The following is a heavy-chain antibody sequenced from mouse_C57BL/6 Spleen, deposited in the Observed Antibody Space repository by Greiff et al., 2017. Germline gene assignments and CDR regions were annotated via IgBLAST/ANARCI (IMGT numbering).Heavy chain of an antibody. CDR3: ARRGVTTVVAGDWYFDV. Sequence: VQLQQPGAELVRPGSSVKLSCKASGYTFTSYWMHWVKQRPIQGLEWIGNIDPSDSETHYNQKFKDKATLTVDKSSSTAYMQLSSLTSEDSAVYYCARRGVTTVVAGDWYFDVWGTGTTVTVSS. CDR2: IDPSDSET. CDR1: GYTFTSYW. D-gene: IGHD1-1*01. V-gene: IGHV1-52*01. J-gene: IGHJ1*03.